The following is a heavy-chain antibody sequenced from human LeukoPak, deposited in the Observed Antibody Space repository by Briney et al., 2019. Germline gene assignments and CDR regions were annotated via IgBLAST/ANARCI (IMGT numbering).Heavy chain of an antibody. V-gene: IGHV1-2*02. D-gene: IGHD1-26*01. CDR2: INPNSGGT. CDR3: AREGPIVGATHLVDY. Sequence: ASVKVSCKASVYTFTDYYMHCVRQAPGQGPEWMGWINPNSGGTNYAQKFQGRVTMTRDTSISTAYMELSRLRSDDTAVYYCAREGPIVGATHLVDYWGQGTLVTVSS. J-gene: IGHJ4*02. CDR1: VYTFTDYY.